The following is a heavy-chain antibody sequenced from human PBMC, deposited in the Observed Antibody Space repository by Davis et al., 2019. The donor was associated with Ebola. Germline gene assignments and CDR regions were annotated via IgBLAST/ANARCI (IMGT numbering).Heavy chain of an antibody. CDR1: GGSFSGYY. J-gene: IGHJ6*02. V-gene: IGHV4-34*01. CDR2: INHSGST. CDR3: ARGKYCSGGSCYLYYYGMDV. D-gene: IGHD2-15*01. Sequence: PSETLSLTCAVYGGSFSGYYWSWIRQPPGKGLEWIGEINHSGSTNYNPSLKSRVTISVDTSKNQFSLKLSSVTAADTAVYYCARGKYCSGGSCYLYYYGMDVWGQGTTVTVSS.